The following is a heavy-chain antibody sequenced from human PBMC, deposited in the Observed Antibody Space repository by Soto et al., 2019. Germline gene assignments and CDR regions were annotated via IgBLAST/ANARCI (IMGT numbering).Heavy chain of an antibody. CDR2: IYPGDSDT. CDR1: GYSFTSYW. Sequence: GESLKISCKGSGYSFTSYWIGWVRQMPGKGLEWMGIIYPGDSDTRYSPSFQGQVTISADKCISTAYLQWSSLKASDTAMYYCARNVVAGRLYYGMDVWGQGTTVTVSS. D-gene: IGHD6-19*01. J-gene: IGHJ6*02. V-gene: IGHV5-51*01. CDR3: ARNVVAGRLYYGMDV.